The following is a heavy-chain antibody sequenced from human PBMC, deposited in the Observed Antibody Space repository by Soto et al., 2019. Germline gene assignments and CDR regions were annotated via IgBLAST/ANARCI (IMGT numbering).Heavy chain of an antibody. Sequence: GESLKISCKASGYSFTSHWISWVRQMPGKGLEWMGRIDPTDSYTNYSPSFQGHVTISVDKSITTAYLQWSSLKASDTAMYYCARRYSSGWYYFDYWGQGTQVTVSS. D-gene: IGHD6-19*01. CDR2: IDPTDSYT. CDR3: ARRYSSGWYYFDY. V-gene: IGHV5-10-1*01. CDR1: GYSFTSHW. J-gene: IGHJ4*02.